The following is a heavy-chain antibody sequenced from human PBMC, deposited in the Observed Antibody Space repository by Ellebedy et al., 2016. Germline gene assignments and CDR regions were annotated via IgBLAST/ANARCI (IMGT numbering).Heavy chain of an antibody. V-gene: IGHV4-59*12. CDR1: GGSISSYY. CDR2: IYYSGST. CDR3: ARVKDYNDYGYYFDY. J-gene: IGHJ4*02. Sequence: GSLRLSCTVSGGSISSYYWSWIRQPPGKGLEWIGYIYYSGSTNYNPSLKSRVTISVDTSKNQFSLKLSSVTAADTAVYYCARVKDYNDYGYYFDYWGQGSLVTVSS. D-gene: IGHD3-16*01.